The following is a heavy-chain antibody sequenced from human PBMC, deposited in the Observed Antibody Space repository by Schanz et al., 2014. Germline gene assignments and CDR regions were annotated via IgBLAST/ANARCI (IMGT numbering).Heavy chain of an antibody. Sequence: QVQLIQSGAEVKKPGASVKVSCTASGYTFTSYDINWVRQAPGQGLEWLGWMNPNSGNPGFAQKFRGRVTMTSNTSRSTAYIELHILTAEDAAVYYCTRGRTFDYWGQGTLVTVSS. CDR2: MNPNSGNP. V-gene: IGHV1-8*01. CDR3: TRGRTFDY. CDR1: GYTFTSYD. J-gene: IGHJ4*02.